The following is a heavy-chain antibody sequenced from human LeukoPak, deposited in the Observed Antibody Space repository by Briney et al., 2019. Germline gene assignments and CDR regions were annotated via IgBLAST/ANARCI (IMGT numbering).Heavy chain of an antibody. CDR2: ISAYNGNT. J-gene: IGHJ6*04. D-gene: IGHD2-2*01. CDR1: GYTFTSYG. CDR3: ARFFLEETIVVVPAAPSSSAFGMDV. Sequence: GASVKVSCKASGYTFTSYGISWVRQAPGQGLEWMGWISAYNGNTNYAQKLQGRVTMTTDTSTSTAYMELRSLRSDDTAVYYCARFFLEETIVVVPAAPSSSAFGMDVWGKGTTVTVSS. V-gene: IGHV1-18*01.